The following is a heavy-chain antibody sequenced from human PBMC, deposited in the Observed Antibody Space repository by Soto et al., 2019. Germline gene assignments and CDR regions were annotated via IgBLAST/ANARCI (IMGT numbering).Heavy chain of an antibody. D-gene: IGHD3-10*02. CDR2: IYYSGST. V-gene: IGHV4-39*07. J-gene: IGHJ6*04. CDR3: GRGGYGRGFPYYYGMDV. Sequence: PSETLSLTCTVSGGSISSSSFHWGWIRQPPGKGLEWIGSIYYSGSTNYNPSLKSRVTMSVDTPKNQFSLKLSSVTAADTAVYYCGRGGYGRGFPYYYGMDVWGKGSTVIFSS. CDR1: GGSISSSSFH.